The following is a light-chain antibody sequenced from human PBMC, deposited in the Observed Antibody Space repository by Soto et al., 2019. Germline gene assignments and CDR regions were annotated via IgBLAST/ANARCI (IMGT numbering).Light chain of an antibody. Sequence: QSVLTQPPSASATPGQWVTISCSGSSSDVGSNTVDWYQQVPAATPTLLIYSKDQRPSGGLDRFSACKSGTSASLAISGLQSEDEADYYCATWDDSLFGHVFGTGTKVTVL. CDR3: ATWDDSLFGHV. V-gene: IGLV1-44*01. CDR2: SKD. J-gene: IGLJ1*01. CDR1: SSDVGSNT.